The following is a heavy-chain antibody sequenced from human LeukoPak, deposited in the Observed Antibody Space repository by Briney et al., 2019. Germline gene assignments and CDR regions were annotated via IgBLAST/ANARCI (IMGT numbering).Heavy chain of an antibody. CDR3: ARDQRPLIVGAKSNAFDI. Sequence: KASETLSLTCTVSGGSINSYYWSWVRQPAGKGLEWIGRIYTSGSTNYNPSLKSRVTMSVGTSKNQFSLELSSVTAADTAVYYCARDQRPLIVGAKSNAFDIWGQGTMVTVSS. CDR2: IYTSGST. D-gene: IGHD1-26*01. CDR1: GGSINSYY. V-gene: IGHV4-4*07. J-gene: IGHJ3*02.